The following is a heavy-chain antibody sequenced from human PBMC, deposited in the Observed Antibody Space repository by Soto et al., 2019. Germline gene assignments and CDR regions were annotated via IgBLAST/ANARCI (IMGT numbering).Heavy chain of an antibody. V-gene: IGHV4-34*01. D-gene: IGHD4-4*01. CDR2: INHSGST. J-gene: IGHJ4*02. CDR3: ASSTVTTESPIDY. CDR1: GGSFSGYY. Sequence: SETLSLTCAVYGGSFSGYYWSWIRQPPGKGLEWIGEINHSGSTNYNPSLKSRFTISVDTSKNQFSLKLSSVTAADTAVYYCASSTVTTESPIDYWGQGTLVTVSS.